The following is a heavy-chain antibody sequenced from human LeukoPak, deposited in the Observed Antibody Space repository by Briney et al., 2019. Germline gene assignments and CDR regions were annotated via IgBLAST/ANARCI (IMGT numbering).Heavy chain of an antibody. V-gene: IGHV5-51*01. CDR2: IYPGDSDT. CDR1: GYSFTSYW. CDR3: ARHPSVAATGFFDS. J-gene: IGHJ4*02. D-gene: IGHD6-13*01. Sequence: GESLKISCKGSGYSFTSYWIGWVRPMPGKGLEWVGIIYPGDSDTRYSPSFQGQVTISADKSISTAYLQWSSLKASDTAMYYCARHPSVAATGFFDSWGQGTLVTVSS.